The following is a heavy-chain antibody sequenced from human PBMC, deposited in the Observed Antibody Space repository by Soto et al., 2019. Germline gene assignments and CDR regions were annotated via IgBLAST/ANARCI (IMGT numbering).Heavy chain of an antibody. J-gene: IGHJ6*02. CDR1: GFTFSSYD. CDR2: IGTAGDT. D-gene: IGHD1-26*01. CDR3: ARGGAADLYYYYGMDV. V-gene: IGHV3-13*01. Sequence: GGSLRLSCAASGFTFSSYDMHWVRQATGKGLEWVSAIGTAGDTYYPGSVKGRFTISRENAKNSLYLQMNSLRAEDTAVYYCARGGAADLYYYYGMDVWGQGTTVTVSS.